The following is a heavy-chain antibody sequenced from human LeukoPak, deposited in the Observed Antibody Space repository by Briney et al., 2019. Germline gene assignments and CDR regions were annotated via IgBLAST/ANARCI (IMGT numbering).Heavy chain of an antibody. J-gene: IGHJ6*03. CDR2: INHSGST. V-gene: IGHV4-34*01. CDR3: ARGLKLGIRSAYYYYYMDV. CDR1: GGSFSGYY. D-gene: IGHD1-14*01. Sequence: PSETLSLTCAVYGGSFSGYYWSWIRQPPGKGLEWIGEINHSGSTNYNPTLKRRVTISVDTSKNQFSLKLSSVTAADTAVYYCARGLKLGIRSAYYYYYMDVWGKGTTVTVSS.